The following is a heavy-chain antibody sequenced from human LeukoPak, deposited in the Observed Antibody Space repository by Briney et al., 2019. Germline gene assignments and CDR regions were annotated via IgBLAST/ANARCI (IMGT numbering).Heavy chain of an antibody. J-gene: IGHJ6*03. CDR1: GGSISSYY. Sequence: PSETLSLTCTVSGGSISSYYWSWIRQPPGKGLEWIGYIYYSGSTNYNPSLKSRVTISVDTSKNQFSLKLSSVTAADTAVYYCARSVEGYCSGGSCYSYYYYMDVWGKGTTVTISS. CDR3: ARSVEGYCSGGSCYSYYYYMDV. V-gene: IGHV4-59*01. D-gene: IGHD2-15*01. CDR2: IYYSGST.